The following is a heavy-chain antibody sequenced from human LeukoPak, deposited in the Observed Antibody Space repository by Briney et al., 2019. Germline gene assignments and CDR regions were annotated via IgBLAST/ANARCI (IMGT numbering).Heavy chain of an antibody. D-gene: IGHD6-6*01. CDR3: ARIVGIAARRGIDY. Sequence: ETLSLTSAVYGGSSSGYSWSWFRNRPGKGWGWIGEINHSGSTNYNPSLKSRVTISVDTSKNQFSLKLSSVTAADTAVYYCARIVGIAARRGIDYWGQGTLVTVSS. CDR2: INHSGST. CDR1: GGSSSGYS. V-gene: IGHV4-34*01. J-gene: IGHJ4*02.